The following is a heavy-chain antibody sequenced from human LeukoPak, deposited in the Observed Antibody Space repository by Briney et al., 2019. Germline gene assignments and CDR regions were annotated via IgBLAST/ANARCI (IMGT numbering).Heavy chain of an antibody. Sequence: GGSLRLSCTASGFTFSSYWMTWVRQAPGKGLEWVANIKQDGGEKYSVDSVKGRFTSSRDNAKNSLYLQMNSLRAEDTAVYFCARVGNYGSGSYLDYWGQGTLVTVSS. CDR3: ARVGNYGSGSYLDY. V-gene: IGHV3-7*01. D-gene: IGHD3-10*01. CDR1: GFTFSSYW. CDR2: IKQDGGEK. J-gene: IGHJ4*02.